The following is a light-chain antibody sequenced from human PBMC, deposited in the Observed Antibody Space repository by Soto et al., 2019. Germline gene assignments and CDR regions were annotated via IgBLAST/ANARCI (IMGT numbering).Light chain of an antibody. J-gene: IGKJ4*01. CDR1: QSISSW. Sequence: DIQMTQSPSTLSAAVGDRVTITCRASQSISSWLAWYQQQPGKAPKLLIYKASSLQSGVPSRFSGSGSGTEFTLTISSLQTDDFATYYCQQYNSWPLTFGGGTKVEIK. CDR3: QQYNSWPLT. V-gene: IGKV1-5*03. CDR2: KAS.